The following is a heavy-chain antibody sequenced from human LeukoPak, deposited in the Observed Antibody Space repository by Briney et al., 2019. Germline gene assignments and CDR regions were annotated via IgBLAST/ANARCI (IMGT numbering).Heavy chain of an antibody. CDR3: ARDRRGNPDY. V-gene: IGHV3-74*01. CDR1: GFTFSTYL. CDR2: VNPDGSRT. Sequence: PGGSLRLSCAASGFTFSTYLVHSVRQAPGKGLVWVSRVNPDGSRTDYADSVKGRFTISRDNAKNTLYLQMNSLRAEDTAVYFCARDRRGNPDYWAQGTLVTVSS. J-gene: IGHJ4*02. D-gene: IGHD4-23*01.